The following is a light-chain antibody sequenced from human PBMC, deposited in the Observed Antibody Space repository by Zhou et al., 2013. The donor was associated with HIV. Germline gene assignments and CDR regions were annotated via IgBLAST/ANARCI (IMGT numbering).Light chain of an antibody. J-gene: IGKJ3*01. CDR2: DAS. CDR1: HDVANK. V-gene: IGKV1-33*01. CDR3: QQYASLPVT. Sequence: DIQLTQFPPSLSASPGERVALGCQASHDVANKINWYQQKPGRAPKLLIFDASNLETGVSSRFSAFGSRVTFTLIINNIQREDLATYFCQQYASLPVTFGAGTKVEIK.